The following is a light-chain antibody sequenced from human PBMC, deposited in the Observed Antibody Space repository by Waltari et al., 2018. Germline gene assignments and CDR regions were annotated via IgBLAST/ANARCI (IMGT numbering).Light chain of an antibody. CDR3: QQSYSTPRFT. CDR2: AAS. J-gene: IGKJ3*01. Sequence: DIQMTQSPSSLSASVGARVTIPCRASQSITSYLNWYQQKPGKAPKLLIYAASSLQSGVPSRFSGSGSGTDFTLTISSLQPEDFATYYCQQSYSTPRFTFGPGTKVDIK. V-gene: IGKV1-39*01. CDR1: QSITSY.